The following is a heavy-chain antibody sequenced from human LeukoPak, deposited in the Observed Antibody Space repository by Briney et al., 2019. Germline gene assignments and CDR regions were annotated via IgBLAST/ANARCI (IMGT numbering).Heavy chain of an antibody. V-gene: IGHV4-34*01. Sequence: SETLSLTCAVYGGSSTGYYWSWIRRPPGKGLEWIGEINDSGNTNYSPSLESRITISVDTSKNQFSLNLNSVTAADTAVYYCARVSGYCSDGVCRFDYWGQGALVTVSS. CDR2: INDSGNT. J-gene: IGHJ4*02. D-gene: IGHD2-8*01. CDR1: GGSSTGYY. CDR3: ARVSGYCSDGVCRFDY.